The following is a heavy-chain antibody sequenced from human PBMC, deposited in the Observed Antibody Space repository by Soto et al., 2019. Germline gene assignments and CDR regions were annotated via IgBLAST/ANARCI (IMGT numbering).Heavy chain of an antibody. CDR1: GFTFSTYS. CDR2: ISSSSGYL. Sequence: EVQLVESGGGLVKPGGSLRLSCAASGFTFSTYSMNWVRQAPGKGLEWVSSISSSSGYLYYADSVKGRFTISRDDAKNSLSLQMNSLRAEDTAVYYCARVRSYSYGQGYGMDVWGQGTTVTVSS. V-gene: IGHV3-21*01. J-gene: IGHJ6*02. D-gene: IGHD5-18*01. CDR3: ARVRSYSYGQGYGMDV.